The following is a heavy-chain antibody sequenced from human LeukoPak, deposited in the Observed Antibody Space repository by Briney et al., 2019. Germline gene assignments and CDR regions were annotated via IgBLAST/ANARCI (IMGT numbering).Heavy chain of an antibody. CDR2: ISSSSSYI. V-gene: IGHV3-21*01. J-gene: IGHJ4*02. Sequence: PGGSLRLSCVVSGFDFSGFSMSWVRQAPGKGLEWVSSISSSSSYIYYADSVKGRFTISRDNAKNSLYLQMNSLRAEDTAVYYCARSRDGYNYGYWGQGTLVTVSS. CDR1: GFDFSGFS. D-gene: IGHD5-24*01. CDR3: ARSRDGYNYGY.